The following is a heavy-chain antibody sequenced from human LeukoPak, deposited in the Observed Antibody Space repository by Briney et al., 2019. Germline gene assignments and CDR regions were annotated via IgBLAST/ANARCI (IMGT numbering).Heavy chain of an antibody. J-gene: IGHJ4*02. CDR2: IRSKTNNYAK. D-gene: IGHD2-21*01. CDR3: IGRLYCGGSDY. Sequence: GGSLRLSCAASGFTFSDSAIHWVRQPSGKGLEWVGRIRSKTNNYAKTYGASVKGRFTVSRDDSKNTAYLQMNSLKAEDTAVYYCIGRLYCGGSDYWGQGTLVTVSS. V-gene: IGHV3-73*01. CDR1: GFTFSDSA.